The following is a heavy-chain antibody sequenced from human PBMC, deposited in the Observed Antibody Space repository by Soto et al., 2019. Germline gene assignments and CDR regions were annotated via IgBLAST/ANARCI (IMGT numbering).Heavy chain of an antibody. CDR3: ARDMKFENDGGYYYCGMDV. D-gene: IGHD1-1*01. J-gene: IGHJ6*02. V-gene: IGHV4-31*03. Sequence: QVQLQESGPGLVKPSQTLSLTCTVSGGSISSGPNYWSWIRQHPGEGLDWIGYIYYSGTTYYNPSLKSRVTISLDTSKNQFSLNLNSVTAADTAVYYCARDMKFENDGGYYYCGMDVWGQGTTVTVSS. CDR1: GGSISSGPNY. CDR2: IYYSGTT.